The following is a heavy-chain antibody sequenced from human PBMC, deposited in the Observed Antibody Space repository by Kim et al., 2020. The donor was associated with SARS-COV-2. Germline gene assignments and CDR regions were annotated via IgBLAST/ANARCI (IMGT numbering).Heavy chain of an antibody. J-gene: IGHJ4*02. CDR1: GYTFTSYA. CDR2: INAGNGNT. CDR3: ARVPREGGVKYYFDY. V-gene: IGHV1-3*01. Sequence: ASVKVSCKASGYTFTSYAMHWVRQAPGQRLEWMGWINAGNGNTKYSQKFQGRVTITRDTSASTAYMELSSLRSEDTAVYYCARVPREGGVKYYFDYWGQGTLVTVSS. D-gene: IGHD3-16*01.